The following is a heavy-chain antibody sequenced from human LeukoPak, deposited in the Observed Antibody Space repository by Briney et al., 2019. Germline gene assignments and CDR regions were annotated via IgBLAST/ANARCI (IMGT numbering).Heavy chain of an antibody. V-gene: IGHV4-34*01. J-gene: IGHJ6*02. D-gene: IGHD1-26*01. CDR1: VGSFSGYY. CDR3: AGRRHEDTTFRDYYYGLDV. Sequence: PSETLSLTCAVYVGSFSGYYWRWRWIRQPPGKGLEWIGEINHSGSTNYNPSLESRVTISVDTSKNQFSLRLSSVTAADTGMYNCAGRRHEDTTFRDYYYGLDVWGQGTKVTVSS. CDR2: INHSGST.